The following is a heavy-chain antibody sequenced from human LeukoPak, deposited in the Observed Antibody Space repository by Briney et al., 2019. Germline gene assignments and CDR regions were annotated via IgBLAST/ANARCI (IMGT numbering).Heavy chain of an antibody. CDR3: AKELIRGGSWFDP. J-gene: IGHJ5*02. CDR2: ISYDGSNK. V-gene: IGHV3-30*18. D-gene: IGHD3-10*01. CDR1: ELTVSSNC. Sequence: GGSLRLSCAASELTVSSNCMTWVRQAPGKGLEWVAVISYDGSNKYYADSVKGRFTISRDNSKNTLYLQMNSLRAEDTAVYYCAKELIRGGSWFDPWGQGTLVTVSS.